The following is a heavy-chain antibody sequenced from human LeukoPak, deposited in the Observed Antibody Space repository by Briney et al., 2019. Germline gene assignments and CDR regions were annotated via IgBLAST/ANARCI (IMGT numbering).Heavy chain of an antibody. CDR2: IYYSGST. Sequence: SETLSLTCTVSGGSISSSSYYWGWIRQPPGKGLEWIGSIYYSGSTYYKPSLKSRVTISVDTSKNQFSLKLSSVTAADTAVYYCARLELGGYWGEGTLVTVSS. CDR1: GGSISSSSYY. J-gene: IGHJ4*02. CDR3: ARLELGGY. D-gene: IGHD1-26*01. V-gene: IGHV4-39*01.